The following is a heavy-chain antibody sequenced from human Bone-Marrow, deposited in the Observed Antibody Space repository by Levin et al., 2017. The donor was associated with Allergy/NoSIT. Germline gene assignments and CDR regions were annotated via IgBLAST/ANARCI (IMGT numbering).Heavy chain of an antibody. Sequence: TLSLTCTVSGGSISSGDYYWSWIRQPPGKGLEWIGYIYYSGSTYYNPSLKSRVTISVDTSKNQFSLKLSSVTAADTAVYYCARDVGVALRRIAAAGSLYGMDVWGQGTTVTVSS. CDR2: IYYSGST. J-gene: IGHJ6*02. CDR3: ARDVGVALRRIAAAGSLYGMDV. D-gene: IGHD6-13*01. V-gene: IGHV4-30-4*01. CDR1: GGSISSGDYY.